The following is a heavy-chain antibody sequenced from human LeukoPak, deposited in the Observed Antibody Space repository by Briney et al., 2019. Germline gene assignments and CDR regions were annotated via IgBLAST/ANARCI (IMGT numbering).Heavy chain of an antibody. CDR3: AREGVVVVVAATRYFDY. Sequence: GGSLRLSCAASGFTFSSYAMHWVRQAPGKGLEWVAVISYDGSNKYYADSVKGRFTISRDNSKNTLYLQMNSLRAEDTAVYYCAREGVVVVVAATRYFDYWGQGTLVTVSS. CDR1: GFTFSSYA. J-gene: IGHJ4*02. V-gene: IGHV3-30-3*01. CDR2: ISYDGSNK. D-gene: IGHD2-15*01.